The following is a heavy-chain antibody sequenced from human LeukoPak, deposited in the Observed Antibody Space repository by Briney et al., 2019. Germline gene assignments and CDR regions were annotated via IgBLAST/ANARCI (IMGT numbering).Heavy chain of an antibody. CDR1: GFTFSSYG. J-gene: IGHJ4*02. CDR2: ISGSGGST. CDR3: AHGAMYQLDY. D-gene: IGHD2-2*01. Sequence: GGSLRLSCAASGFTFSSYGMSWVRQAPGKGLEWVSAISGSGGSTYYADSVKGRFTISGDNSKNTLFLQMNSLRAEDTAVLYCAHGAMYQLDYWGQGTLVTVSS. V-gene: IGHV3-23*01.